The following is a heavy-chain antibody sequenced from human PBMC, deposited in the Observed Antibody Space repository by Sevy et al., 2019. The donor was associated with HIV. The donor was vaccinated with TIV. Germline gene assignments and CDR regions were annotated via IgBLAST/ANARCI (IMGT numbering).Heavy chain of an antibody. Sequence: GGSLRLSCTTSGFTFSHYGMHWVRRAPGKGLEWVAFLRYDGVEKYYADSVKGRFTISRDNSKNTLFLQMNSLRAEDTAVYYCTKNTAAAGTGGFDYWVQGTLVTVSS. J-gene: IGHJ4*02. CDR2: LRYDGVEK. V-gene: IGHV3-30*02. CDR3: TKNTAAAGTGGFDY. CDR1: GFTFSHYG. D-gene: IGHD6-13*01.